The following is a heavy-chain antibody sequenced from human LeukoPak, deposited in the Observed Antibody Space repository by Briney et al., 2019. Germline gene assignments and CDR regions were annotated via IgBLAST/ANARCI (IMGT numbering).Heavy chain of an antibody. CDR2: IKQDGSEK. Sequence: GGSLRLSRAASGFTFSSYWMSWVRQAPGKGLEWVANIKQDGSEKYYVDSVKGRFTISRDNAKNSLYLQMNSLRAEDTAVYYCARDGYLFGHDAFDIWGQGTMVTVSS. J-gene: IGHJ3*02. V-gene: IGHV3-7*01. CDR3: ARDGYLFGHDAFDI. D-gene: IGHD3-3*01. CDR1: GFTFSSYW.